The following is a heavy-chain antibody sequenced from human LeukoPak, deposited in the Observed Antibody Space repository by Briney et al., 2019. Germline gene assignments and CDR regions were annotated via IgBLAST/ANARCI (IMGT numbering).Heavy chain of an antibody. J-gene: IGHJ6*03. V-gene: IGHV3-21*01. CDR1: GFTFSTYA. D-gene: IGHD3-22*01. CDR3: ARDVCYYDSSGYYPYYYYYMDV. CDR2: ISSSSSYI. Sequence: GGSLRLSCAASGFTFSTYALSWVRQAPGKGLEWVSSISSSSSYIYYADSVKGRFTISRDNAKNSLYLQMNSLRAEDTDVYYCARDVCYYDSSGYYPYYYYYMDVWGKGTTVTVSS.